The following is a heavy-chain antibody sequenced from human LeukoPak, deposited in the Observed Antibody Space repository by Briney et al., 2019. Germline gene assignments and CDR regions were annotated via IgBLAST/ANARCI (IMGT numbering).Heavy chain of an antibody. J-gene: IGHJ4*02. CDR2: IIPIFGTA. D-gene: IGHD1-1*01. CDR1: GGTFSSYA. Sequence: SVKVSCKASGGTFSSYAISRVRQAPGQGLEWMGRIIPIFGTANYAQKFQGRVTITTDESTSTAYMELSSLRSEDTAVYYCARVGRPLAPDYWGQGTLVTVSS. V-gene: IGHV1-69*05. CDR3: ARVGRPLAPDY.